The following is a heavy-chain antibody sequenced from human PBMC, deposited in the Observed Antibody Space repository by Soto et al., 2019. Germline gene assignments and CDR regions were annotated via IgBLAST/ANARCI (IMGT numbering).Heavy chain of an antibody. CDR2: IYHSGST. Sequence: QVQLQQWGAGLLKPSETLSLTCAVYGGSFSGYYWSWIRQPPGKGLEWIGEIYHSGSTNYNPSLNSRVIKSVDTSKNQFSLKLSSVTAADTAVYYCARGELRFLEWLSYPNNAFDIWGQGTMVTVSS. V-gene: IGHV4-34*01. CDR1: GGSFSGYY. D-gene: IGHD3-3*01. CDR3: ARGELRFLEWLSYPNNAFDI. J-gene: IGHJ3*02.